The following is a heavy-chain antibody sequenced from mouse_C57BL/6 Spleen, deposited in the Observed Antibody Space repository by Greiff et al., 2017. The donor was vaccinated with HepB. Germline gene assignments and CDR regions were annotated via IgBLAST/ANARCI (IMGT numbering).Heavy chain of an antibody. Sequence: QVQLQQSGAELVRPGASVTLSCKASGYTFTDYEMHWVKQTPVHGLEWIGAIDPETGGTAYNQKFKGKAILTADKSSSTAYMELRSLTSEDSAVDYCTRHSPITTVVAPNAMDYWGQGTSVTVSS. D-gene: IGHD1-1*01. CDR2: IDPETGGT. CDR3: TRHSPITTVVAPNAMDY. J-gene: IGHJ4*01. CDR1: GYTFTDYE. V-gene: IGHV1-15*01.